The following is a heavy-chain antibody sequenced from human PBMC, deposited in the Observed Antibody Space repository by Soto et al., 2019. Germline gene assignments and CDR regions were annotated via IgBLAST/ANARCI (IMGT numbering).Heavy chain of an antibody. J-gene: IGHJ4*02. CDR2: IIPIFGTA. V-gene: IGHV1-69*01. CDR3: ARRRSNPYYDSAFDY. Sequence: QVQLVQSGAEVKKPGSSVKVSCKASGGTFSSYAISWVRQAPGQGLEWMGGIIPIFGTANYAQKFQGRVRITADESTSTAYMELSSLRSEDTAVYYCARRRSNPYYDSAFDYWGQGTLVTVSS. D-gene: IGHD3-22*01. CDR1: GGTFSSYA.